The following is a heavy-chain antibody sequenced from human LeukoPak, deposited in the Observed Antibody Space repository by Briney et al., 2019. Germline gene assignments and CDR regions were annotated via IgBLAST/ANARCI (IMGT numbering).Heavy chain of an antibody. CDR2: ISGSGGST. V-gene: IGHV3-23*01. Sequence: GGSLRLSCAASGFTFSSYAMSWVRQAPGKGLEWVSAISGSGGSTYYADSVKGRFTISRDNSKNTLYLQMNSLRAEDTAVYFCAKVPNAYGDYGGIDYWGQGTLVTVSS. J-gene: IGHJ4*02. D-gene: IGHD4-17*01. CDR3: AKVPNAYGDYGGIDY. CDR1: GFTFSSYA.